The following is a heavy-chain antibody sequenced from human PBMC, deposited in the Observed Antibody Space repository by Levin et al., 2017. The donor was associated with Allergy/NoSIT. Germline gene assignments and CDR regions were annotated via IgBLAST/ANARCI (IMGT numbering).Heavy chain of an antibody. CDR1: GGSLSSGDYY. CDR2: IYHTGAT. J-gene: IGHJ4*02. V-gene: IGHV4-30-4*01. Sequence: LRLSCTVRGGSLSSGDYYWSWIRQPPGKGLEWIGYIYHTGATYYNPSLKTRLTMSVDTSKNQFSLNLNSVTVADTAVYYCGRGNRGIDYWGQGTLVTVSS. CDR3: GRGNRGIDY.